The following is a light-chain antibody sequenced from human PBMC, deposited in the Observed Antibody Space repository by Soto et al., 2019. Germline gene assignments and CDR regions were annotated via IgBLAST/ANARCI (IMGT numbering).Light chain of an antibody. J-gene: IGKJ1*01. CDR2: DAS. CDR3: QQYNRSPWT. Sequence: QMTQSPSTRSASFGDRVTITCRASQNIRSRLAWFQQKPGKAPKLLIYDASSLESGVPQRFSGSVSGTEGTITISSLQTDDGATYYCQQYNRSPWTFGQGTKVDIK. CDR1: QNIRSR. V-gene: IGKV1-5*01.